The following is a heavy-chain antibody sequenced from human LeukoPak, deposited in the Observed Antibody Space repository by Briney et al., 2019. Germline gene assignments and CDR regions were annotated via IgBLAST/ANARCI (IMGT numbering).Heavy chain of an antibody. CDR3: ARDKRIVARINPRGYYGMDV. J-gene: IGHJ6*02. CDR2: INPNSGGT. V-gene: IGHV1-2*02. D-gene: IGHD5-12*01. CDR1: GYTFTGYY. Sequence: ASVKVSCKASGYTFTGYYMHWVRQAPGQGLEWMGWINPNSGGTNYAQKFQGRVTMTRDTSIRTAYMELSRLRSDDTAVYYCARDKRIVARINPRGYYGMDVWGQGTTVTVSS.